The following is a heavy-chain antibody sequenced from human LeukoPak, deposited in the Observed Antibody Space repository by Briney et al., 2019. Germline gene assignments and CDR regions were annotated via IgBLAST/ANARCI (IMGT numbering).Heavy chain of an antibody. CDR3: ARYASIYCSRTSGFPGGP. D-gene: IGHD2-2*01. V-gene: IGHV3-33*01. CDR1: GFTFSSYG. J-gene: IGHJ5*02. CDR2: RWYDGSNK. Sequence: GRSLRLSCAASGFTFSSYGMHWVRQAPGKGMGWVAVRWYDGSNKYYEDSVKGRFTISRDNSKNTLYLQMNSLMAEDTAVYYCARYASIYCSRTSGFPGGPWGQGTLVTVSS.